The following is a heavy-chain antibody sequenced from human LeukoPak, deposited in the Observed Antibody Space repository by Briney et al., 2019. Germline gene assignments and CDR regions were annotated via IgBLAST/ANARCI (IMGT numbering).Heavy chain of an antibody. Sequence: GASVKVSCKASGYTFTSYGISWVRQAPGQGLEWMGRISTYTGDSNYAQKFHDRITMTTDTSTSTAYMELRNLSSDDTAVYYCARTMTTMTTHGELDFWGQGTLVTVSS. CDR1: GYTFTSYG. D-gene: IGHD4-17*01. V-gene: IGHV1-18*01. CDR2: ISTYTGDS. J-gene: IGHJ4*02. CDR3: ARTMTTMTTHGELDF.